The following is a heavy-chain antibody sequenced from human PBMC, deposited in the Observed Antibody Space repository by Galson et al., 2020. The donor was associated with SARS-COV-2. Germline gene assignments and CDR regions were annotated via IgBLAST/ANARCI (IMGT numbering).Heavy chain of an antibody. D-gene: IGHD1-26*01. CDR2: IYYDGNT. V-gene: IGHV4-59*08. CDR1: GASIRPYW. Sequence: ETSETLSLTCSVSGASIRPYWWSWIRQAPGKGLEWVGSIYYDGNTKYNPSLGRGVTISVDMSRNHFSLDLTSVTAADTAVYYCARHSTTLDPWGEGTLVTVSS. CDR3: ARHSTTLDP. J-gene: IGHJ5*02.